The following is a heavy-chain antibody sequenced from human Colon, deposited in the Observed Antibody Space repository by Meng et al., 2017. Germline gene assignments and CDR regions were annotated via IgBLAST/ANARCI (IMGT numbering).Heavy chain of an antibody. Sequence: QVQVGQSGAEVKKPGASVKVSCKASGYTLTSYVINWVRQATGQGLEWMGWMNPNSGNTGYAQKFQGRVTMTGNTSISTAYMELSSLRSEDTAVYYCARVGIRGNQRGFDYWGQGTLVTVSS. CDR2: MNPNSGNT. CDR1: GYTLTSYV. V-gene: IGHV1-8*01. D-gene: IGHD1-14*01. J-gene: IGHJ4*02. CDR3: ARVGIRGNQRGFDY.